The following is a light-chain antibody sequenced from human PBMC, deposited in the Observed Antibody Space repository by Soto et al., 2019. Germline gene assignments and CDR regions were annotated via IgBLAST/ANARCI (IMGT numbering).Light chain of an antibody. V-gene: IGLV2-18*01. CDR1: SSDVGGYNY. J-gene: IGLJ1*01. CDR3: SLYTSDSTYV. Sequence: QSVLTQPRSVSGSPGQSVTISCTGTSSDVGGYNYVSWYQQHPGTGPKLMIYEVSNRPSGVPDRFSGSKSGNTASLTISGLQAEDEAEYYCSLYTSDSTYVFGTGTKVTVL. CDR2: EVS.